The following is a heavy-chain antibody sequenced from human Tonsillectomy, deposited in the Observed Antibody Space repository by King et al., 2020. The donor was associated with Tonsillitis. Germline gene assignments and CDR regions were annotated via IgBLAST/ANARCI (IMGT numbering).Heavy chain of an antibody. Sequence: VQLVESGGDLVQPGRSLRLACTASGFTFGDYAMSWFRQAPGKGLGWVGFIRSKAYGGTTEYAASVKGRFTISRDGSKSIAYLQMNSLKNEDTAVYYCSRDGDSSSSFFWGQGTLVTVSS. J-gene: IGHJ4*02. CDR1: GFTFGDYA. V-gene: IGHV3-49*01. CDR2: IRSKAYGGTT. D-gene: IGHD6-6*01. CDR3: SRDGDSSSSFF.